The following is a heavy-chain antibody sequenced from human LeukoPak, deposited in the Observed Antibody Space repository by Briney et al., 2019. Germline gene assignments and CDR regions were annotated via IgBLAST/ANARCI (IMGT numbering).Heavy chain of an antibody. CDR3: ARGVSSGWYGNWFDP. D-gene: IGHD6-19*01. CDR2: INHSGST. J-gene: IGHJ5*02. V-gene: IGHV4-34*01. Sequence: SETLSLTCAVYGGSFSGYYWSWIRQPPGKGLEWIGEINHSGSTNYNPSLKSRVTISVDTSKNQFCLKLSSVTAADTAVYYCARGVSSGWYGNWFDPWGQGTLVTVSS. CDR1: GGSFSGYY.